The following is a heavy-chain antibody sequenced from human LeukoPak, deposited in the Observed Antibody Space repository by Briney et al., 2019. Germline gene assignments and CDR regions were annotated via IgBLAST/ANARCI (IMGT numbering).Heavy chain of an antibody. J-gene: IGHJ4*02. D-gene: IGHD2-21*02. V-gene: IGHV3-23*01. CDR2: ISGSSGSGSP. CDR3: ARYARVTGRGHFDC. CDR1: GFTFSSYA. Sequence: GGSLRLSCAASGFTFSSYAMSWVRQAPGKGLEWVSGISGSSGSGSPYYADSVKGRFTISRDNSKNTLYLQVNSLRAEDTAVYYCARYARVTGRGHFDCWGQGTLVTVSS.